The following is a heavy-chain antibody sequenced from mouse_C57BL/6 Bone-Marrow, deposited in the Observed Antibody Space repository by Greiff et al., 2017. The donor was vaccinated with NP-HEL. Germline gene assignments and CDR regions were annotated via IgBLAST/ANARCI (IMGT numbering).Heavy chain of an antibody. CDR3: ARDRDY. V-gene: IGHV5-4*01. CDR2: ISDGGSYT. J-gene: IGHJ2*01. CDR1: GFTFSSYA. Sequence: EVQLVESGGGLVKPGGSLKLSCAASGFTFSSYAMSWVRQTPEKRLEWVATISDGGSYTYYPDNVKGRFTISRDNAKNNLYLQMSHLKSEDTAMYYCARDRDYWGQGPTLTVSS.